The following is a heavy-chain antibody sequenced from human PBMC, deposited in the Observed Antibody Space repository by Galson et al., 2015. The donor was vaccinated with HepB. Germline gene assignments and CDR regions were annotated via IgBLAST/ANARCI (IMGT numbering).Heavy chain of an antibody. D-gene: IGHD2-15*01. V-gene: IGHV3-30-3*01. Sequence: SLRLSCAASGFIFSSYAMHWVRQAPGKGLEWVAVISYDGSNKYYADSVKGRFTISRDNSKNTLYLQMNSLRAEDTAVHYCARDLGYCSGGSCYGPFDYWGQGTLVTVSS. CDR3: ARDLGYCSGGSCYGPFDY. CDR2: ISYDGSNK. J-gene: IGHJ4*02. CDR1: GFIFSSYA.